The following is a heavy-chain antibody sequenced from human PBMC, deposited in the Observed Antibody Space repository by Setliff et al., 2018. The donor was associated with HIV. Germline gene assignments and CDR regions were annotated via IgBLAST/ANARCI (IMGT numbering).Heavy chain of an antibody. J-gene: IGHJ4*02. D-gene: IGHD3-10*01. CDR2: IRSKAYRETT. Sequence: HPGGSLRLSCTASGFTFGDYGMSWVRQAPGKGLEWVGFIRSKAYRETTEYAASVEGRFTISRDDSKSIAYLQMNSLKTEDTGVYYCSRSLGSYFDSAGYLRYFDYWGQGTQVTVSS. CDR1: GFTFGDYG. V-gene: IGHV3-49*04. CDR3: SRSLGSYFDSAGYLRYFDY.